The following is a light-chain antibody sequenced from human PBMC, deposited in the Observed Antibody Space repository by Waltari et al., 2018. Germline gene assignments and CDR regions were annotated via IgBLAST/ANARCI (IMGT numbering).Light chain of an antibody. CDR3: GTWDTRLRAGV. CDR2: ENK. J-gene: IGLJ3*02. V-gene: IGLV1-51*01. CDR1: RFTLGTNY. Sequence: SVLTQPPSLSPAPGQTVTISCSGGRFTLGTNYVAWSHQVPGTVPQLLIYENKRRPSGIPDRFSASKSGTSATLDITGLQPGDEADYYCGTWDTRLRAGVFGGGTSLTV.